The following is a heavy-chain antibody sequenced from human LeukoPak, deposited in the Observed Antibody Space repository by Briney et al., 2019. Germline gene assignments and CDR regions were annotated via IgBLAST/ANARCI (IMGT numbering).Heavy chain of an antibody. V-gene: IGHV6-1*01. Sequence: KTSQTLSLTCAISGDSVSSNSAAWNWIRQPPSRGLEWLGRAYYRSKWYYDFAVSVKSRITINPDTSKNQLSLQLKSVTPVDTAVYYCTREDEVGTTFAWFDPWGQGTLVTVSS. CDR3: TREDEVGTTFAWFDP. D-gene: IGHD1-26*01. J-gene: IGHJ5*02. CDR2: AYYRSKWYY. CDR1: GDSVSSNSAA.